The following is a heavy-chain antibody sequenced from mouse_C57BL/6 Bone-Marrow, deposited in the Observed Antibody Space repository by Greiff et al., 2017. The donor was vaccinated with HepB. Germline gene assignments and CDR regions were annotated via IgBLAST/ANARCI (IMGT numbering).Heavy chain of an antibody. CDR1: GFTFSDAW. CDR2: IRNKANNHAT. Sequence: EVKLMESGGGLVQPGGSMKLSCAASGFTFSDAWMDWVRQSPEKGLEWVAEIRNKANNHATYYAESVKGRFTISRDDSKSSVYLQMNSLRAEDTGIYYCTRPSYYYYGSSFYFDYWGQGTTLTVSS. D-gene: IGHD1-1*01. V-gene: IGHV6-6*01. CDR3: TRPSYYYYGSSFYFDY. J-gene: IGHJ2*01.